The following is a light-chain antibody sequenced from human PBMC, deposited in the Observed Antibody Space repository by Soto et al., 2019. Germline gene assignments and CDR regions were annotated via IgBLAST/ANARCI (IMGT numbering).Light chain of an antibody. V-gene: IGLV1-40*01. J-gene: IGLJ1*01. CDR3: QSYDSSLSGSYV. CDR1: SSNIGAGYD. CDR2: GSS. Sequence: QSVLTQPPSVSGAPGQRVTISCTGSSSNIGAGYDVHWYQHLPGTAPKLLIYGSSNRPSGVPDRFSGSKSGTSASLAITGLQAEDEADYYCQSYDSSLSGSYVFGTGTKLTVL.